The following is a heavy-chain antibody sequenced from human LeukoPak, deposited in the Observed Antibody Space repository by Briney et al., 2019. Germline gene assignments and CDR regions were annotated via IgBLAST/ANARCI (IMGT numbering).Heavy chain of an antibody. D-gene: IGHD2-2*01. V-gene: IGHV3-21*01. J-gene: IGHJ4*02. CDR2: ITGDSAYI. CDR3: ARYRVSSSTSYIDF. CDR1: GFTFSTYA. Sequence: GGSLRLSCAASGFTFSTYAMNWVRQAPGEGLKWVSCITGDSAYIYYADSVKGRFTISRDNAKNSLYLQMNSLRAEDTAVYYCARYRVSSSTSYIDFWGQGTLVTVSS.